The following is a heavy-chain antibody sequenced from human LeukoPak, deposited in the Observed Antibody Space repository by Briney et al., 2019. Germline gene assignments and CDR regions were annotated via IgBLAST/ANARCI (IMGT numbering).Heavy chain of an antibody. J-gene: IGHJ6*02. D-gene: IGHD3-10*01. Sequence: PSETLSLTCTVSGVSISSSSYYWGWVRQPPGKGLGWIGSIYYSGSTYYNPSLKSRVTISVDTSKNQFSQKLSSVTAADTAVYYCARDNKELWFGELAPIRYYGMDVWGQGTTVTVSS. CDR3: ARDNKELWFGELAPIRYYGMDV. CDR2: IYYSGST. CDR1: GVSISSSSYY. V-gene: IGHV4-39*07.